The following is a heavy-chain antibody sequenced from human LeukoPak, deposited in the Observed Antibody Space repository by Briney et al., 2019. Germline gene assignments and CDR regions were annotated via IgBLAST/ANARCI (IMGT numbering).Heavy chain of an antibody. V-gene: IGHV1-2*02. Sequence: ASVKVSCKASGYTFTGYYMHWVRQAPGQGLEWMGWINPNSGGTNYAQKFQGRVTMTRDTSISTAYMELSRLRSDDTAVYYCARTYCSRTSCLLFFDYWGQGTLVTVSS. CDR1: GYTFTGYY. CDR2: INPNSGGT. J-gene: IGHJ4*02. CDR3: ARTYCSRTSCLLFFDY. D-gene: IGHD2-2*01.